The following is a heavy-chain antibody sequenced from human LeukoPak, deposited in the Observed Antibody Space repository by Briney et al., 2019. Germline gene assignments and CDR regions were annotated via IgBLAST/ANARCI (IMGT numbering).Heavy chain of an antibody. CDR3: ARGYYDSSGYYDY. D-gene: IGHD3-22*01. V-gene: IGHV3-23*01. Sequence: GGSLRLSCATSGFTFSSYAMSWVRQAPGKGLEWVSAISGSGGFTYYADSVKGRFTISRDNSKNTLDLQMNSLRAEDTALYYCARGYYDSSGYYDYWGQGTLVTVSS. J-gene: IGHJ4*02. CDR2: ISGSGGFT. CDR1: GFTFSSYA.